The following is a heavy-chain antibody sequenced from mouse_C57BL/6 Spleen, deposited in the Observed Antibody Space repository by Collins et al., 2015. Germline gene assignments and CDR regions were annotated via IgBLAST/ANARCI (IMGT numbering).Heavy chain of an antibody. CDR1: GFTFSSYT. CDR3: TRGGRNYFDY. V-gene: IGHV5-6-4*01. J-gene: IGHJ2*01. CDR2: ISSGGSYT. Sequence: DVKLVESGGGLVKPGGSLKLSCAASGFTFSSYTMSWVRQTPEKRLEWVATISSGGSYTYYPDSVKGRFTISRDNAKNTLYLQMSSLKSEDTAMYYCTRGGRNYFDYWGQGTTLTVSS.